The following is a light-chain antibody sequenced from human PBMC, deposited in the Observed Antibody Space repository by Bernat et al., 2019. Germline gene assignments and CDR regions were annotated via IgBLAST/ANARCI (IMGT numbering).Light chain of an antibody. CDR2: DAS. CDR1: QDINYY. J-gene: IGKJ4*01. CDR3: QQHDNFPLT. V-gene: IGKV1-33*01. Sequence: DTQLTQSPASLSASVGDRVSITCQASQDINYYLNWYQQKPGKAPELLIYDASSLQTGVPSRFSGIDSGTLFTLTISGLQPDDVATYYCQQHDNFPLTFGGGTRVEIK.